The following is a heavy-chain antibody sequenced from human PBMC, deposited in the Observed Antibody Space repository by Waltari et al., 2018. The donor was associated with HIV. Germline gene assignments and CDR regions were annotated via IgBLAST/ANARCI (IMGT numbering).Heavy chain of an antibody. J-gene: IGHJ4*02. CDR3: AKEQLEGGGY. CDR1: GFPCRRED. D-gene: IGHD3-3*01. V-gene: IGHV3-23*01. CDR2: ISGSGGST. Sequence: EVQLLESGGGLVQLGGSLSLSRAASGFPCRREDRSWVRQAPGKGLEWVSAISGSGGSTYYADSVKGRFTISRDNSKNTLYLQMNSLRAEDTAVYYCAKEQLEGGGYWGQGTLVTVSS.